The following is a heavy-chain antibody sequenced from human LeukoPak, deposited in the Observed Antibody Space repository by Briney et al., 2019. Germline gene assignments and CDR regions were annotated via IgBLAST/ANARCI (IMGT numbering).Heavy chain of an antibody. CDR3: ARGSQWGDFNY. Sequence: SQTLSLTCAISGDSVSSDSAAWNWIRQSPSSGLEWLGRTYYRSKWYNDYVLSVKSRIIINSDTSKNQFSLQLNSVTPEDTAVYFCARGSQWGDFNYWGQGTLVTVSS. J-gene: IGHJ4*02. V-gene: IGHV6-1*01. D-gene: IGHD3-16*01. CDR1: GDSVSSDSAA. CDR2: TYYRSKWYN.